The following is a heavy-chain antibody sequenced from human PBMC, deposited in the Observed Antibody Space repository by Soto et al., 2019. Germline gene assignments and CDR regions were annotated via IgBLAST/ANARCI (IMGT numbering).Heavy chain of an antibody. CDR3: AKGAVAATPYFDY. J-gene: IGHJ4*02. V-gene: IGHV3-9*01. D-gene: IGHD2-15*01. CDR1: GFTFDDYA. Sequence: EVQLVESGGGLVQPGRSLRLSCAASGFTFDDYAMHWVRQAPGKGLEWVSGISWNSGSIGYADSVKGRFTISRDNAKNSLYLQMNSLRAEDTALYYCAKGAVAATPYFDYWGQGTLVTVSS. CDR2: ISWNSGSI.